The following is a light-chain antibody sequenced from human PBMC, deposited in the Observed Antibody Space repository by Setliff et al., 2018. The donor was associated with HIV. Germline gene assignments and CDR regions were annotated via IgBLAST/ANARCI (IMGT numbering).Light chain of an antibody. CDR2: AAS. CDR3: QQSYSGIT. CDR1: QTVIKY. Sequence: DIQLTQSPSSLSASVGDRVTITCRTSQTVIKYANWYQQKPGKGPGLLIYAASSLQSGVPSRFSGSGYGTDFTLTINNLQPEDYATYYCQQSYSGITFGQGTRLEIK. J-gene: IGKJ5*01. V-gene: IGKV1-39*01.